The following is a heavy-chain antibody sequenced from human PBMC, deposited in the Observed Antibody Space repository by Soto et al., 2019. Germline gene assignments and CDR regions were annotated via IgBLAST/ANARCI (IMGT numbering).Heavy chain of an antibody. CDR1: GFTFSSYG. CDR2: ISYDGSNE. Sequence: GGSLRLSCAVSGFTFSSYGMHWVRQAPGKGLEWVAQISYDGSNEHYVDSVKGRFTIPRDNSKNTLYLQMNSLRAEDTAVYYWAKDPAAFYYGSAGYYPHFDYWGQGTLVTVSS. CDR3: AKDPAAFYYGSAGYYPHFDY. D-gene: IGHD3-10*01. V-gene: IGHV3-30*18. J-gene: IGHJ4*02.